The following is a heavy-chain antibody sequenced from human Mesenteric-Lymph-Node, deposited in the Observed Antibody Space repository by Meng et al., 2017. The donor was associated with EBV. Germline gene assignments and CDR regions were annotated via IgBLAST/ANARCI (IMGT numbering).Heavy chain of an antibody. CDR1: GFPFSTYA. J-gene: IGHJ4*02. Sequence: LWVSWAGVVLPGRSLTSSCSASGFPFSTYAMSCVRQPPGKGLEWVSLITNSGDDTYYAGSVMRLFTISRDNSKNMLYLHMNSLSAEDTAVYYCATTTMIRVWDWGQGTLVTVSS. D-gene: IGHD3-10*01. CDR2: ITNSGDDT. CDR3: ATTTMIRVWD. V-gene: IGHV3-23*01.